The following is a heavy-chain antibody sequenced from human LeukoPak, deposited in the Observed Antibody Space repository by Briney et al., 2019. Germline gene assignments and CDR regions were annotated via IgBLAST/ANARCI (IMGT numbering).Heavy chain of an antibody. D-gene: IGHD3-22*01. CDR2: IYYSGST. CDR1: GDSVSSTGYY. J-gene: IGHJ3*01. CDR3: ANAGARYSHSSGLYAFDV. V-gene: IGHV4-39*01. Sequence: SETLSLTCTVSGDSVSSTGYYWGWIRQPPGKGLEWIGTIYYSGSTYYNPSLKSRVTMSEDTSRNQFSLRLSSVNAADTAVHYCANAGARYSHSSGLYAFDVWGQGTMVTVSS.